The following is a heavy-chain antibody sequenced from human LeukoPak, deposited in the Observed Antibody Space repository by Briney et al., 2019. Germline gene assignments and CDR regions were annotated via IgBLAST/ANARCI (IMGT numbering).Heavy chain of an antibody. CDR1: GGYISSSSYY. D-gene: IGHD2-15*01. J-gene: IGHJ5*02. V-gene: IGHV4-39*01. Sequence: SETLSLTCTVSGGYISSSSYYWGWIRQPPGKGLEWIGSIYYSGNTYYNPSLKSRVTISVDTSKNQFSLKLSSVTAADTAVYYCARQAAGCWFDPWGQGTLVTVSS. CDR3: ARQAAGCWFDP. CDR2: IYYSGNT.